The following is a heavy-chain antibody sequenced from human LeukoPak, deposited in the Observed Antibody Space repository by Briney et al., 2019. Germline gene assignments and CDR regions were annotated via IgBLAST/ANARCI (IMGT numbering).Heavy chain of an antibody. Sequence: PGGSLRLSCAASGFTLSSYWMHWVRQAPGKGLLWVSRINSDVSTTTYADSVKGRFTVSRDSAKNTLYLQMNSLRAEDTALYYCAKAVKTGYLYGMSVWGQGTMVTVSS. J-gene: IGHJ3*01. V-gene: IGHV3-74*01. CDR3: AKAVKTGYLYGMSV. D-gene: IGHD7-27*01. CDR2: INSDVSTT. CDR1: GFTLSSYW.